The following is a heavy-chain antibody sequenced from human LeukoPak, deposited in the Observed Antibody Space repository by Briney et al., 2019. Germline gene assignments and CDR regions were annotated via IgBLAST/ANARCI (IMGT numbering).Heavy chain of an antibody. Sequence: GGSLRLSCAASGFTFSSYSMNWVRQAPGKGLEWVSYISSGGSSIYYADSVKGRFTISRDNAKNSLYLQMNSLRAEDTAVYYCARGRMVRGVPSHIDYWGQGTLVTVSS. D-gene: IGHD3-10*01. V-gene: IGHV3-48*01. CDR3: ARGRMVRGVPSHIDY. CDR2: ISSGGSSI. J-gene: IGHJ4*02. CDR1: GFTFSSYS.